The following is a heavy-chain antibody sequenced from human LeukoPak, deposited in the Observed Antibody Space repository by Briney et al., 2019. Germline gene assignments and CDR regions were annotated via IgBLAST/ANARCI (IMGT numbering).Heavy chain of an antibody. J-gene: IGHJ6*02. V-gene: IGHV3-23*01. CDR1: GFTFSSYA. CDR2: ISNSASST. Sequence: GGSLRLSCAASGFTFSSYAMTWVRQAPRKGLEWVSAISNSASSTYYADSVKGRFTISRDNSKNTLYLQMNSLRAEDTAVYYCTKDGAGTYYGMDVWGQGTTVTASS. D-gene: IGHD6-19*01. CDR3: TKDGAGTYYGMDV.